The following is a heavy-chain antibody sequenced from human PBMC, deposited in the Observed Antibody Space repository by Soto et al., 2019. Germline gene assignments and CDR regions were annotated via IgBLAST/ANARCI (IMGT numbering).Heavy chain of an antibody. J-gene: IGHJ4*02. Sequence: PGGSLRLSCAASGFTFSSYAMSWVRQAPGKGLEWVSAISGSGGSTYYADSVKGRFTISRDNSKNTLYLQMNSPRAEDTAVYYCAKDPSYCTNGVCLHPFDYWGQGTLVTVSS. CDR3: AKDPSYCTNGVCLHPFDY. CDR1: GFTFSSYA. V-gene: IGHV3-23*01. D-gene: IGHD2-8*01. CDR2: ISGSGGST.